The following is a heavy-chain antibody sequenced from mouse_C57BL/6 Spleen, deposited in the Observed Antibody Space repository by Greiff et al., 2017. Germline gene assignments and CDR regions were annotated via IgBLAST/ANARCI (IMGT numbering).Heavy chain of an antibody. D-gene: IGHD1-1*01. CDR3: ARLNYYGGAMDY. Sequence: VKLMESGPGLVAPSQSLSITCTVSGFSLTSYGVHWVRQPPGKGLEWLVVIWSDGSTTYNSALKSRLSISKDNSKSQVFLKMNSLQTDDTAMYYCARLNYYGGAMDYWGQGTSVTVSS. V-gene: IGHV2-6*03. CDR2: IWSDGST. CDR1: GFSLTSYG. J-gene: IGHJ4*01.